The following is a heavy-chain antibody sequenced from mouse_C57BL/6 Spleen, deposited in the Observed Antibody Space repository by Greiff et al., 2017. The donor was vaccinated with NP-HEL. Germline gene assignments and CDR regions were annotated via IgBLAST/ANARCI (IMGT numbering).Heavy chain of an antibody. CDR3: TRRAEPYWYFDV. CDR1: GYTFTSYW. J-gene: IGHJ1*03. D-gene: IGHD3-3*01. Sequence: IQLQQSGTVLARPGASVKMSCKTSGYTFTSYWMHWVKQRPGQGLEWIGAIYPGNSDTSYNQKFKGKAKLTAVTSASTAYMELSSLTNEDSAVYYCTRRAEPYWYFDVWGTGTTVTVSS. CDR2: IYPGNSDT. V-gene: IGHV1-5*01.